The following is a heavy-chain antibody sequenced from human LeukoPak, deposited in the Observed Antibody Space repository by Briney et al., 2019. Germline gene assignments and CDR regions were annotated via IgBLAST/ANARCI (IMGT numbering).Heavy chain of an antibody. CDR1: GFIVSSNY. Sequence: PGGSLRLSCAASGFIVSSNYMSWVRQAPGKGLEWVSVIYSDGSTYYADSVKGRFTISRDNSKNTLYLQMNSLRAEDTAVYYRARVLYILRYFDYWGKGTTVTISS. CDR3: ARVLYILRYFDY. V-gene: IGHV3-53*01. J-gene: IGHJ6*04. D-gene: IGHD3-9*01. CDR2: IYSDGST.